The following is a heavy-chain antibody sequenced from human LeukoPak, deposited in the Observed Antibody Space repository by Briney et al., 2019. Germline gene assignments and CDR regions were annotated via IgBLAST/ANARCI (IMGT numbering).Heavy chain of an antibody. J-gene: IGHJ4*02. D-gene: IGHD2-2*01. CDR2: ISGSGGST. CDR1: GFTFSSYA. CDR3: ARDSCGSPSCFDY. V-gene: IGHV3-23*01. Sequence: GGSLRLSCAASGFTFSSYAMSWVRQAPGKGLEWVSAISGSGGSTYYADSVKGRFTISRDNSKNTLYLQMNSLRAEDTAVYYCARDSCGSPSCFDYWGQGTLVTVSS.